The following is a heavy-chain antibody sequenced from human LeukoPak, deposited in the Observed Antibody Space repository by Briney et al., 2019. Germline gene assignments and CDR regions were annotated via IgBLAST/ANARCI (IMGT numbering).Heavy chain of an antibody. V-gene: IGHV3-74*01. D-gene: IGHD4-11*01. CDR2: INSDGNKA. Sequence: GGSLRLSCVASGFTFRPYWMHWVRQVPGKGLAWVSYINSDGNKADYADSVKGRFTISRDNAQNTLYLQMDSLRPEDTGVYYCVRAVGDSSNHWGQGTLVTVSS. CDR1: GFTFRPYW. CDR3: VRAVGDSSNH. J-gene: IGHJ5*02.